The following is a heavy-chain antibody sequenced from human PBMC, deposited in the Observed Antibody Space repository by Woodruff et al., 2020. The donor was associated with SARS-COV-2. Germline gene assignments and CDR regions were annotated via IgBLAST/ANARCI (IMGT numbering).Heavy chain of an antibody. CDR2: IKRKIDGETT. D-gene: IGHD4-17*01. Sequence: GLEWVGRIKRKIDGETTDYAAPVKGRFTISRDDSKNTLYLQMNSLKSEDTAVYYCTTDLHDFGDRDYWGQGTLVTVSS. V-gene: IGHV3-15*01. CDR3: TTDLHDFGDRDY. J-gene: IGHJ4*02.